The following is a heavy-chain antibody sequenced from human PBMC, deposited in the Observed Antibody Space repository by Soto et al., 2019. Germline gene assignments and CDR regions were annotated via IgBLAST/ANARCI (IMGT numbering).Heavy chain of an antibody. V-gene: IGHV4-30-4*01. CDR2: IYYSGST. Sequence: SETLSLTCTVSGGPISSGDYYWSWIRQPPGKGLEWIGYIYYSGSTYYNPSLKSRVTISVDTSKNQFSLKLSSVTAADTAVYYCARDRIVVVPAATFFDYWGQGTLVTVSS. CDR3: ARDRIVVVPAATFFDY. J-gene: IGHJ4*02. D-gene: IGHD2-2*01. CDR1: GGPISSGDYY.